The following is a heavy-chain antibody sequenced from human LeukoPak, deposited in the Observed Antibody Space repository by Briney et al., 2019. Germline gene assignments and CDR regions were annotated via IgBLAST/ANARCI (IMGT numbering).Heavy chain of an antibody. CDR3: AREPYSGSYYGGGDY. D-gene: IGHD1-26*01. CDR1: GFTFSSYS. J-gene: IGHJ4*02. Sequence: GGSLRLSCAASGFTFSSYSMNWVRQAPGKGLEWVSSISSSSSYIYYADSVKGRFTISRGNAKNSLYLQMNSLRAEDTAVYYCAREPYSGSYYGGGDYWGQGTLVTVSS. CDR2: ISSSSSYI. V-gene: IGHV3-21*01.